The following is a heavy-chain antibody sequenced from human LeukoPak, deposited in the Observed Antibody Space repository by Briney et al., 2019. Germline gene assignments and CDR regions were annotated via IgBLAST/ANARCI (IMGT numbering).Heavy chain of an antibody. CDR3: ATRGRITMVRGVIRGGAKYHDAFDI. V-gene: IGHV3-11*04. Sequence: GGSLRLSCAASGFTFSDYYMSWIRQAPGRGLEWVSYISSSGSTIYYADSVKGRFTISRDNSKNTLYLQMNSLRAEDTAVYYCATRGRITMVRGVIRGGAKYHDAFDIWGQGTMVTVSS. D-gene: IGHD3-10*01. CDR1: GFTFSDYY. CDR2: ISSSGSTI. J-gene: IGHJ3*02.